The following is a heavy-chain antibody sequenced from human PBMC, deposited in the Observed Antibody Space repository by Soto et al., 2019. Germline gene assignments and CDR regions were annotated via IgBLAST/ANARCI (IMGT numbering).Heavy chain of an antibody. D-gene: IGHD6-13*01. CDR3: ALAAAAGTTSSDAFDI. CDR1: GYTFTGYY. V-gene: IGHV1-2*04. Sequence: ASVKVSCKASGYTFTGYYMHWVRQAPGQGLEWMGWINPNSGGTNYAQKFQGWVTMTRDTSISTAYMELSRLRSDDTAMYYCALAAAAGTTSSDAFDIWGQGTMVTVSS. J-gene: IGHJ3*02. CDR2: INPNSGGT.